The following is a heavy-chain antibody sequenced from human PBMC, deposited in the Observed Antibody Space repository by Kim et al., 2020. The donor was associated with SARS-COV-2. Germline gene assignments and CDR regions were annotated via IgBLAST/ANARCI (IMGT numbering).Heavy chain of an antibody. CDR1: GFTFSSYA. CDR3: AKYYDFWSGWGYYFDY. V-gene: IGHV3-23*01. Sequence: GGSLRLSCAASGFTFSSYAMSWVRQAPGKGLEWVSAISGSGGSTYYADSVKGRFTISRDNSKNTLYLQMNSLRAEDTAVYYCAKYYDFWSGWGYYFDYWGQGTLVTVSS. D-gene: IGHD3-3*01. J-gene: IGHJ4*02. CDR2: ISGSGGST.